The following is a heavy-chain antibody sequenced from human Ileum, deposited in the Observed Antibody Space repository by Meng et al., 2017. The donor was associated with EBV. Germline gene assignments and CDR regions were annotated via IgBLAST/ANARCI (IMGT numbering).Heavy chain of an antibody. CDR3: ARNVPGTSAYYD. V-gene: IGHV4-28*01. CDR1: GYSISSTNW. D-gene: IGHD3-22*01. CDR2: IYYSGST. Sequence: QGQFQESGPGLVKPSDTLSLTCAVSGYSISSTNWWGWIRQPPGKGLEWIGYIYYSGSTSYNPSLKSRVTMSVDTSKNQFSLNLNSVTAVDTAVYYCARNVPGTSAYYDWGQGTLVTVSS. J-gene: IGHJ4*02.